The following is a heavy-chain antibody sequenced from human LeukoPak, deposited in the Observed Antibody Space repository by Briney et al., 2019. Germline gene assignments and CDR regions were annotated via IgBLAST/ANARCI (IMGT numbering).Heavy chain of an antibody. V-gene: IGHV3-7*01. D-gene: IGHD1-14*01. Sequence: GGSLRLSCAASGLTFSGYWITWIRQAPGKGLEWVASMNPDGSESWYVDSVKGRFTISRDNSKNLLYLQLTSLRAEDTALYYCARDRGRNSFDYWGQGTLVSVSS. CDR1: GLTFSGYW. CDR3: ARDRGRNSFDY. CDR2: MNPDGSES. J-gene: IGHJ4*02.